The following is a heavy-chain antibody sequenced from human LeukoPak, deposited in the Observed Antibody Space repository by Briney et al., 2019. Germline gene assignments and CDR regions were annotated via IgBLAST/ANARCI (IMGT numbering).Heavy chain of an antibody. CDR3: ARAPLDIVVVVAATGGDYFDY. Sequence: HAGGSLRLSCAASGFTFSSYWMSWVRQAPGKGLEWVANIKQDGSEKYYVDSVKGRFTISRDNAKNSLYLQMNSLRAEDTAVYYCARAPLDIVVVVAATGGDYFDYWGQGTLVTVSS. J-gene: IGHJ4*02. CDR1: GFTFSSYW. V-gene: IGHV3-7*01. CDR2: IKQDGSEK. D-gene: IGHD2-15*01.